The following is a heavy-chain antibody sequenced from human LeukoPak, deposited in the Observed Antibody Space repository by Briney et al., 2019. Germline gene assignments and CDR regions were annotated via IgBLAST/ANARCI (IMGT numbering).Heavy chain of an antibody. J-gene: IGHJ4*02. D-gene: IGHD3-22*01. CDR1: GFTFTTYA. CDR3: ATLRGSSANYPIDF. CDR2: ISGSGANT. V-gene: IGHV3-23*01. Sequence: PGRSLRLSCAASGFTFTTYAISWVRPAPGKGLEWVSSISGSGANTYYADFVKGRFTISRDNSKNTLYLQMNSLRAEDTAVYYCATLRGSSANYPIDFWGQGTLVTVSS.